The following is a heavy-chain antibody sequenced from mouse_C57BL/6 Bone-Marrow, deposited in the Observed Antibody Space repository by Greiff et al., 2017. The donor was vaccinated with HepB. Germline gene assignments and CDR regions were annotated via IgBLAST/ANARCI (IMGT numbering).Heavy chain of an antibody. Sequence: VQLKQSVAELVRPGASVKLSCTASGFNFTNNYMHWVKQRPEQGLEWIGSIDPANGNTNYTQKFQGKATVTADTSSNTAYLQLSSLTSEDTALYCCTRSGYSNYYVDYWGQGTTLTVSS. CDR3: TRSGYSNYYVDY. D-gene: IGHD2-5*01. CDR2: IDPANGNT. CDR1: GFNFTNNY. J-gene: IGHJ2*01. V-gene: IGHV14-3*01.